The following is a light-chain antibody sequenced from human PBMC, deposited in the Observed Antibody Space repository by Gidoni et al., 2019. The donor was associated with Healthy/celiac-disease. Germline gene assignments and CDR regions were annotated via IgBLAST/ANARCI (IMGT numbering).Light chain of an antibody. CDR1: HSASSSN. Sequence: MQSPGTLSLSPGERDTLSCRASHSASSSNLAWYQQKPGQATRLLIYGAANRATGSPDRFRGSGSGTDFNLTISRMEPEEVAVYYCQQYGSTGGLTFGGGTKVEIK. CDR2: GAA. V-gene: IGKV3-20*01. J-gene: IGKJ4*01. CDR3: QQYGSTGGLT.